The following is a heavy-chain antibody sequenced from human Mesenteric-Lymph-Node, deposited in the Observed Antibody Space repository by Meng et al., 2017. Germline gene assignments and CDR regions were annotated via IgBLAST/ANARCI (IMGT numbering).Heavy chain of an antibody. CDR3: ASFDHIPRRNYFDY. CDR2: IHHSGSA. D-gene: IGHD2-21*01. V-gene: IGHV4-30-4*01. Sequence: QVPMQESGPGLVEPLQTLSLTCTVLGGSMSSGNYYWSWIRQPPGKGLEWIGYIHHSGSAYDNPSLKSRVSISVSTSKNQFSLNLNSMTAADTAVYYCASFDHIPRRNYFDYWGQGTLVTVSS. CDR1: GGSMSSGNYY. J-gene: IGHJ4*02.